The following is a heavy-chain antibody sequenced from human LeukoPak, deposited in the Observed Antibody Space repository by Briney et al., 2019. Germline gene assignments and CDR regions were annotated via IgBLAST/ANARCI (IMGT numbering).Heavy chain of an antibody. CDR3: AKDSIPRCYESTEPTFDY. Sequence: GGSLRLSCAASGFTFSSYAMSWVRQAPGKGLEWVSGISGRGSNTNYADSVKGRFTISRDNSKNTLYLQMNSLRAVDTAVYYCAKDSIPRCYESTEPTFDYWGQGTQVTVSS. CDR2: ISGRGSNT. V-gene: IGHV3-23*01. CDR1: GFTFSSYA. D-gene: IGHD2-2*01. J-gene: IGHJ4*02.